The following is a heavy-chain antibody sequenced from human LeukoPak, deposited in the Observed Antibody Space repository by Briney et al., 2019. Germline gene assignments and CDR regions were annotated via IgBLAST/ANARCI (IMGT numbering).Heavy chain of an antibody. CDR3: ARLYGSGSYQPFWFDP. CDR2: IYSNGNT. V-gene: IGHV4-61*02. Sequence: SETLSLTCTVSGGSINSGSYFWIWIRQPAGKGLEWIGRIYSNGNTNYNPSLKSRVTISVDTSKNQFSLKLSSVTAADTAVYYCARLYGSGSYQPFWFDPWGQGTLVTVSS. J-gene: IGHJ5*02. D-gene: IGHD3-10*01. CDR1: GGSINSGSYF.